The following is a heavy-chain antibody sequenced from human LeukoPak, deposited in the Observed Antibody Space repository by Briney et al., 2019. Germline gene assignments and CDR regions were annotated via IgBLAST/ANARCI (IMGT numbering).Heavy chain of an antibody. CDR1: GGSISSGDYY. D-gene: IGHD1-26*01. CDR3: ARHGWELRYPYYFDY. J-gene: IGHJ4*02. Sequence: SQTLSLTCTVSGGSISSGDYYWSWIRQPPGKGLEWIGYIYTSGSTNYNPSLKSRVTISVDTSKNQFSLKLSSVTAADTAVYYCARHGWELRYPYYFDYWGQGTLVTVSS. V-gene: IGHV4-30-4*01. CDR2: IYTSGST.